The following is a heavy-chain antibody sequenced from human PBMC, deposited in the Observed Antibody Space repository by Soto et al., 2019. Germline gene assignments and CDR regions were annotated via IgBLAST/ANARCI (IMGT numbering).Heavy chain of an antibody. Sequence: ETLSLTCAVSGGSISSSNWWTWVRQPPGKGLEWIGEIYHSGSTNYNPSLKSRVTISVDKSKNQFSLKLTSVTAADTAVYYCASRVAGTGRDYWGQGTLVTVS. CDR2: IYHSGST. J-gene: IGHJ4*02. D-gene: IGHD6-19*01. CDR3: ASRVAGTGRDY. CDR1: GGSISSSNW. V-gene: IGHV4-4*02.